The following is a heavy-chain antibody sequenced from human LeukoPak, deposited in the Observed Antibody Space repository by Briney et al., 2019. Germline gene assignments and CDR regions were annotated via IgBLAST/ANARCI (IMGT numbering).Heavy chain of an antibody. Sequence: GASVKVSCKASGHTFTSYGISWVRQAPGQGLEWMGWISAYNGNTNYAQKLQGRVTMTTDTSTSTAYMELRSLRSDDTAVYYCARAGTRGLLWFGRQDWFDPWGQGTLVTVSS. CDR3: ARAGTRGLLWFGRQDWFDP. V-gene: IGHV1-18*01. CDR1: GHTFTSYG. J-gene: IGHJ5*02. CDR2: ISAYNGNT. D-gene: IGHD3-10*01.